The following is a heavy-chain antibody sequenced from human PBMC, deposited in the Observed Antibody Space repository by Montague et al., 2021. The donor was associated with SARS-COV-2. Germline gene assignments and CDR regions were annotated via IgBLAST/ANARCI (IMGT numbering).Heavy chain of an antibody. D-gene: IGHD3-16*01. CDR2: INPTRST. J-gene: IGHJ4*02. CDR3: VGAPNEYYFDY. Sequence: SETLSLTCDVYGGSFSRYFWSWIRQPPGRGPELIGHINPTRSTRYNPSLDSRVTISLDTSKSRLSLELTSVTVADTSIYFCVGAPNEYYFDYWGQGTPVSVSS. V-gene: IGHV4-34*01. CDR1: GGSFSRYF.